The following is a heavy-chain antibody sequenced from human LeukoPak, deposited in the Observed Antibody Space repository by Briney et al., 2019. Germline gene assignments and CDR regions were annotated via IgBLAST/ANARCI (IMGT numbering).Heavy chain of an antibody. CDR2: INHSGST. Sequence: SETLSLTCAVYGGSFSGYYWSWIRQPPGKGLEWIGEINHSGSTNYNPSLKSRVTISVDTSKNQFSLKLSSVTAADTAVYYCARHVRSSSWYWFDPWGQGTLVTVSS. V-gene: IGHV4-34*01. CDR1: GGSFSGYY. D-gene: IGHD6-13*01. J-gene: IGHJ5*02. CDR3: ARHVRSSSWYWFDP.